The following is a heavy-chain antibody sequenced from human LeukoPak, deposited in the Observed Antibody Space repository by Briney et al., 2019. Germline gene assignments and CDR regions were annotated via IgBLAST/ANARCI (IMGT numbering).Heavy chain of an antibody. CDR1: GGSFSGYY. J-gene: IGHJ4*02. Sequence: SETLSLTCAVYGGSFSGYYWSWIRQPPGKGLEWTGEINHSGSTNYNPSLKSRVTISVDTSKNQFSLKLSSVTAADTAVYYCARGLGYWGQGTLVTVSS. CDR3: ARGLGY. CDR2: INHSGST. V-gene: IGHV4-34*01.